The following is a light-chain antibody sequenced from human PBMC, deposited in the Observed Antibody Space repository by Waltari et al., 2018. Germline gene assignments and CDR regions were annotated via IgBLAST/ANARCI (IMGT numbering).Light chain of an antibody. CDR1: SSAVGL. Sequence: QSALTQPASVSGSPGQSVTISCTRPSSAVGLVSWYQQHPGNAPKLIIYEDNKRPSGVSDRFSGSKSGNTASLTISGLQAEDEADYHCCSYAGPWVFGGGTKLTVL. CDR3: CSYAGPWV. J-gene: IGLJ3*02. CDR2: EDN. V-gene: IGLV2-23*01.